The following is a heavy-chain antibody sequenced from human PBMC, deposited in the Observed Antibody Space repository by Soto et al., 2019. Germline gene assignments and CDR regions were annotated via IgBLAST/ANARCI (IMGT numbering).Heavy chain of an antibody. D-gene: IGHD2-2*01. V-gene: IGHV3-21*01. Sequence: GGSLRLSCAASGFTLRTYRMNWVRQAPGKGLEWVSSITGSSSDIFYADSVKGRFTISRDNSKNTLYLQMNSLRAEDTAVYYCAKGPAIVLVPAAMNYYYGMDVWGQGTTVTVSS. CDR3: AKGPAIVLVPAAMNYYYGMDV. CDR1: GFTLRTYR. CDR2: ITGSSSDI. J-gene: IGHJ6*02.